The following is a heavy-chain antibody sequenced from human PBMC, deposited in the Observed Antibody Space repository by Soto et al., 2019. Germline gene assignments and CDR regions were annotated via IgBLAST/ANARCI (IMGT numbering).Heavy chain of an antibody. V-gene: IGHV1-3*01. Sequence: ASVKVSCKASGDTFSFYTINWVRQAPGLGLEWMGWINAGNGNTKYSQKFQGRVTITRDTSASTAYMELSSLRSEDTAVYYCARGSGYYYWDDYWGQGTLVTVSS. D-gene: IGHD3-22*01. J-gene: IGHJ4*02. CDR1: GDTFSFYT. CDR3: ARGSGYYYWDDY. CDR2: INAGNGNT.